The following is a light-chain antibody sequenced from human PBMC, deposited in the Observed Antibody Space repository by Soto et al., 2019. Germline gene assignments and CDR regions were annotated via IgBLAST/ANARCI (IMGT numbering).Light chain of an antibody. J-gene: IGKJ4*01. Sequence: EFVLTQSPVTLSLSPGERATLSCRASQSISSSYLSWYQQKPGQAPRFLIYGASTRATGIPARFRGSGSGTEFTLTIDSLQSEDFAVYYCQQYNDWPPAFGGGTKV. V-gene: IGKV3-15*01. CDR3: QQYNDWPPA. CDR2: GAS. CDR1: QSISSSY.